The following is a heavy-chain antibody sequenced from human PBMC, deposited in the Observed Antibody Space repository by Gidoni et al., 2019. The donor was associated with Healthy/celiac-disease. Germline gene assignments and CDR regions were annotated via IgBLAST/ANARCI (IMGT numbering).Heavy chain of an antibody. V-gene: IGHV3-30*18. CDR2: ISYDGSNK. D-gene: IGHD6-19*01. CDR1: GFTFRSYG. Sequence: QVQLVESGGGVVQPGRSLRLSCSASGFTFRSYGMHGVRQAPGKGLEWGAVISYDGSNKYYADSVKGRFTISRDNSKNTLYLQMNSLRAEDTAVYYCANPRVAVAETPDAFDIWGQGTMVTVSS. CDR3: ANPRVAVAETPDAFDI. J-gene: IGHJ3*02.